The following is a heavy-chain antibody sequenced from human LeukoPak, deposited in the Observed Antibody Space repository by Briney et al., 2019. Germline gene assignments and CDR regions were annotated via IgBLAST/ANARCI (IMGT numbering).Heavy chain of an antibody. D-gene: IGHD3-9*01. J-gene: IGHJ6*02. V-gene: IGHV1-8*01. CDR3: ARGIGMLFDWPLDYYYYYGMDV. CDR2: MNPNIGNT. Sequence: PSVKFSCKASGYTFTSYDINSVRHATGQGLEWMGWMNPNIGNTGYAQNFQGRVTMTRNTSITTAYMELSSLRSEDTAVYYCARGIGMLFDWPLDYYYYYGMDVWGQGTTVTVSS. CDR1: GYTFTSYD.